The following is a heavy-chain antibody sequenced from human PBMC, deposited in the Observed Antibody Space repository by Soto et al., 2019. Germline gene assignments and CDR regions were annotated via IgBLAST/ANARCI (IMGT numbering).Heavy chain of an antibody. CDR2: INTHNGNT. J-gene: IGHJ6*02. CDR1: GYTFTTYG. CDR3: TCEGSAPYYYYGLDA. Sequence: QVQLEQSAPEVKKPGASVKVSCKASGYTFTTYGISWVRQAPGQGLEWLGWINTHNGNTNYAQNLQGRVIMTAATSTITAYLELICLSFDDSALSYCTCEGSAPYYYYGLDAWGQGTTVTVSS. D-gene: IGHD6-19*01. V-gene: IGHV1-18*01.